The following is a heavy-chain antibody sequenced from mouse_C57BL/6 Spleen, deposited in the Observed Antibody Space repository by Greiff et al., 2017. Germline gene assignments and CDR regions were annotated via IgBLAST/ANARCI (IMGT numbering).Heavy chain of an antibody. CDR1: GFTFSDYG. CDR3: ARCGSSAMDY. J-gene: IGHJ4*01. D-gene: IGHD1-1*01. Sequence: DVKLVESGGGLVKPGGSLKLSCAASGFTFSDYGMHWVRQAPEKGLEWVAYISRGSSTIYYADTVKGRFTISRDNAKNTLFLQMTSLRSEDTAMYYCARCGSSAMDYWGQGTSVTVSS. V-gene: IGHV5-17*01. CDR2: ISRGSSTI.